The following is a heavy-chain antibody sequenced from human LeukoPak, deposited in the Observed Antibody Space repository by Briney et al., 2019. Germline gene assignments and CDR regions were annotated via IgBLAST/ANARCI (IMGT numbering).Heavy chain of an antibody. CDR3: ARERVYGDYVRPPLDY. CDR1: GYTFTSYG. CDR2: ISAYNGNT. Sequence: GASVKVSCKASGYTFTSYGISWVRQAPGQGLEWMGWISAYNGNTNYAQKLQARVTMTTDTSTSTAYMELRSLRSDDTAVYYCARERVYGDYVRPPLDYWGQGTLVTVSS. V-gene: IGHV1-18*01. D-gene: IGHD4-17*01. J-gene: IGHJ4*02.